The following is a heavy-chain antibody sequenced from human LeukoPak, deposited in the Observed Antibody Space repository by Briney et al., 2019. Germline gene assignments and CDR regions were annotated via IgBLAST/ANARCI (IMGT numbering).Heavy chain of an antibody. D-gene: IGHD6-6*01. V-gene: IGHV1-69*01. CDR1: GGTFSSYA. CDR2: IIPIFGTA. CDR3: ARVPEAAPYTFDY. Sequence: SVKVSCKASGGTFSSYAISWVRQAPGQGLEWMGGIIPIFGTANYAQKFQGRVTITADESTSTAYMELSSLRSEDTAVYYCARVPEAAPYTFDYWGQGTLVAVSS. J-gene: IGHJ4*02.